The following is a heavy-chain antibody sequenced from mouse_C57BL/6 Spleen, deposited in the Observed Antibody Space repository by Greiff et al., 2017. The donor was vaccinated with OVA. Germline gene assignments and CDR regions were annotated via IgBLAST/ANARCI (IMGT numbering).Heavy chain of an antibody. D-gene: IGHD1-1*01. CDR1: GYTFTSYW. Sequence: VQLQQPGAELVMPGASVKLSCKASGYTFTSYWMHWVKQRPGQGLEWIGEIDPSDSYTNYNQKFKGKSTLTVDKSSSTAYMQLSSLTSEDSAVYYCARYYGSHYYAMDYWGQGTSVTVSS. J-gene: IGHJ4*01. CDR3: ARYYGSHYYAMDY. V-gene: IGHV1-69*01. CDR2: IDPSDSYT.